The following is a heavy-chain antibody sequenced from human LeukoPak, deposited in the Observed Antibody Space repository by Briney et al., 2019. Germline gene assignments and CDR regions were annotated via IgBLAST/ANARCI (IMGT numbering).Heavy chain of an antibody. CDR2: ICGGGENT. Sequence: GGSLRLSCAASGLTFNNYAMHWLRKAPGKGLEWVSSICGGGENTYYADSAKGRFTISRDNPQNTLYLQMNSLRAEDTAVYYCWRDYADYVGYFFFDYWGQGTLVTVSS. CDR1: GLTFNNYA. J-gene: IGHJ4*02. D-gene: IGHD4-17*01. V-gene: IGHV3-23*01. CDR3: WRDYADYVGYFFFDY.